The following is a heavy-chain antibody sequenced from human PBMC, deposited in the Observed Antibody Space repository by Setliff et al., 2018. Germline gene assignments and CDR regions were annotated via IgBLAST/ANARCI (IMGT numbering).Heavy chain of an antibody. Sequence: ASVKVSCKASGYTFTSYYMHWVRQAPGQGLEWMGIINPSGGSTSYAQKFQGRVTMTRDTSTSTVYMELSSLRSEDTTVYYCARDASYNFWSGYRGAFDYWGQGTLVTVSS. J-gene: IGHJ4*02. CDR2: INPSGGST. D-gene: IGHD3-3*01. V-gene: IGHV1-46*01. CDR1: GYTFTSYY. CDR3: ARDASYNFWSGYRGAFDY.